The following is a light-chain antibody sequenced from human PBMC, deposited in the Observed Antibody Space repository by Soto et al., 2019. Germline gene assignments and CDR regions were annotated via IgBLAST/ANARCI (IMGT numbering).Light chain of an antibody. J-gene: IGKJ1*01. CDR2: DAS. CDR1: QTVRNNY. V-gene: IGKV3-20*01. CDR3: QQYGSSSWT. Sequence: EFVLTQSPGTLSLSPGERATLSCRASQTVRNNYLAWYQQKPGQAPRLLIYDASSRATGIPDRFSGSGSGTDFTLTIGSLEPEDFAVYYCQQYGSSSWTFGQGTKVDIK.